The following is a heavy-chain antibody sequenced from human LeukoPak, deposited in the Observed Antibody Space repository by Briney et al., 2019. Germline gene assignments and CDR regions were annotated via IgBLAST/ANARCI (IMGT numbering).Heavy chain of an antibody. J-gene: IGHJ3*02. CDR3: AGYRGSYYDAFDI. CDR1: GYTLTDYY. D-gene: IGHD1-26*01. Sequence: ASVKVSCKVSGYTLTDYYMHWVQQAPGKGLEWMGLVDPEDGETIYAEKFQGRVTITADTSTDTAYMELSSLRSEDTAVYYCAGYRGSYYDAFDIWGQGTMVTVSS. V-gene: IGHV1-69-2*01. CDR2: VDPEDGET.